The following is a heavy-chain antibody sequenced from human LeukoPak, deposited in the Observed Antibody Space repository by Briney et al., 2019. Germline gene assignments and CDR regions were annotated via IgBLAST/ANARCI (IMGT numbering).Heavy chain of an antibody. Sequence: GGSLRLSCAASGFTFNSYGMHWVRQAPGKGLEWVAVIWYDGSNKYYADSVTGRFTISRDNSKNTLYLQTNSLRAEDTAVYYCARALSRRYPGYYFDYWGQGTLVTVSS. J-gene: IGHJ4*02. D-gene: IGHD3-16*02. CDR2: IWYDGSNK. CDR3: ARALSRRYPGYYFDY. CDR1: GFTFNSYG. V-gene: IGHV3-33*01.